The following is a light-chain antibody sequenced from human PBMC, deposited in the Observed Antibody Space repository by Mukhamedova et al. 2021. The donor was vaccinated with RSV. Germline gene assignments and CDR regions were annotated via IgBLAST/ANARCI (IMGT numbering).Light chain of an antibody. CDR1: QSVIYDSNNKNY. J-gene: IGKJ2*03. CDR3: HQYYDSPYS. CDR2: WAS. V-gene: IGKV4-1*01. Sequence: SSQSVIYDSNNKNYLAWYQQKPGQPPKLLIYWASTRESGVPDRFSGSGSGTDFTLTITSLQAEDAAVYYCHQYYDSPYSFGQGT.